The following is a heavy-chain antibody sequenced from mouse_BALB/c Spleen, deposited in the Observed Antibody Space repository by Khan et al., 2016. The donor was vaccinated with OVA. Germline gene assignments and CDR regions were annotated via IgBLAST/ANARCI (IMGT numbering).Heavy chain of an antibody. Sequence: EVELVESGPGLVKPSQSLSLICTVTGYSITSDYAWNWIRQFPGNKLEWMGFISYSGNTNYNPPLKSRISITRDTSKNQFFLHLNSVTTEDTAADYCARVYGGDFDYWGQGTTLTVSS. D-gene: IGHD1-1*01. J-gene: IGHJ2*01. CDR1: GYSITSDYA. CDR3: ARVYGGDFDY. CDR2: ISYSGNT. V-gene: IGHV3-2*02.